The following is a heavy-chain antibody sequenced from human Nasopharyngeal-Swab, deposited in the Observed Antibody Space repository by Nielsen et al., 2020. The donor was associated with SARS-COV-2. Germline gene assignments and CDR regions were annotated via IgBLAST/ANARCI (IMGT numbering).Heavy chain of an antibody. J-gene: IGHJ4*02. Sequence: APVKVSCKASGFTFTSDGISWVRQAPGQGLGWMGWISAYNGNTNYAQKLQGRVTMTTDTSTSTAYMELRSLRSDDTAVYYCARDRGGVTDYWGQGTLVTVSS. V-gene: IGHV1-18*01. CDR2: ISAYNGNT. D-gene: IGHD3-10*01. CDR1: GFTFTSDG. CDR3: ARDRGGVTDY.